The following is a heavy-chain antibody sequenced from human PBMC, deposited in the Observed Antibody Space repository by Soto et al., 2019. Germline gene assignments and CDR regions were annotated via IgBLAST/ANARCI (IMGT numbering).Heavy chain of an antibody. CDR3: ARFSPPRKSYDSNPGWFDP. J-gene: IGHJ5*02. Sequence: PSETLSLTCTVSGGSLNSSYWTWIRQSPGKGLEWIGYVSSTGNTNYNPSLKSRVTLSLDTSTNEVSLSLASVTAADAAVYFCARFSPPRKSYDSNPGWFDPWGQGILVTVS. D-gene: IGHD3-22*01. V-gene: IGHV4-59*01. CDR1: GGSLNSSY. CDR2: VSSTGNT.